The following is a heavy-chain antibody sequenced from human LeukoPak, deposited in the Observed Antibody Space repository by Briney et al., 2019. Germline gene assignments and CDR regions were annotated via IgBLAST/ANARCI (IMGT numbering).Heavy chain of an antibody. Sequence: SVKVSCKASGGTFSSYAIRWVRQAPGRGLEWMGRIIPIFGTANYAQKFQGRVTITTDESTSTAYMELSSLRSEDTAVYYCARVGGYSYGSHFDYWGQGTLVTVSS. CDR1: GGTFSSYA. CDR2: IIPIFGTA. D-gene: IGHD5-18*01. J-gene: IGHJ4*02. CDR3: ARVGGYSYGSHFDY. V-gene: IGHV1-69*05.